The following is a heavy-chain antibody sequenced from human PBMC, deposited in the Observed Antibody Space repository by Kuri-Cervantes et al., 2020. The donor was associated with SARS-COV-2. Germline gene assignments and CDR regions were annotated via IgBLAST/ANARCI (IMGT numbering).Heavy chain of an antibody. J-gene: IGHJ4*02. CDR1: GFTFSSYA. Sequence: GESLKISCAASGFTFSSYAMHWVRQAPGKGLEWVAVTSYDGSNKYYADSVKGRFTISRDNSKNTLYLQMNSLRAEDTAVYYCAKDQGDDYYDSSGYYGWGVVDYWGQGTLVTVSS. CDR2: TSYDGSNK. D-gene: IGHD3-22*01. V-gene: IGHV3-30-3*01. CDR3: AKDQGDDYYDSSGYYGWGVVDY.